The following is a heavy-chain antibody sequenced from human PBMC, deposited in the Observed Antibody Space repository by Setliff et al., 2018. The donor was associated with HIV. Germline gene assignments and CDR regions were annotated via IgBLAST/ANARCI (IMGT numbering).Heavy chain of an antibody. CDR2: IYYTGST. V-gene: IGHV4-39*07. CDR1: GGSISSNY. J-gene: IGHJ2*01. D-gene: IGHD5-18*01. Sequence: SSETLSLTCAVSGGSISSNYWGWIRLPPGKGLEWIATIYYTGSTFYTPSLKSRVIASVDTSKNQVSLIMKSVTAADTAIYYCARVERGRGYSHGYWYFDLWGRGTLVTVSS. CDR3: ARVERGRGYSHGYWYFDL.